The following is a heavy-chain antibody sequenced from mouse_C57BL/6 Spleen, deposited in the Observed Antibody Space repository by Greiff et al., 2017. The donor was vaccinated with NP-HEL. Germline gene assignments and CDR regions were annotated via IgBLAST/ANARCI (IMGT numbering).Heavy chain of an antibody. J-gene: IGHJ4*01. CDR3: AREGTTVVAPIAMDY. Sequence: QVQLQQSGPELVKPGASVKISCKASGYAFSSSWMNWVKQRPGKGLEWIGRIYPGDGDTNYNGKFKGKATLTADKSSSTAYMQLSSLTSEDSAVYFCAREGTTVVAPIAMDYWGQGTSVTVSS. D-gene: IGHD1-1*01. V-gene: IGHV1-82*01. CDR1: GYAFSSSW. CDR2: IYPGDGDT.